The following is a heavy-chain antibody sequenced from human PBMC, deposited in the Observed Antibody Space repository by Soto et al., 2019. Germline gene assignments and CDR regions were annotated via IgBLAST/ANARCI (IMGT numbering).Heavy chain of an antibody. V-gene: IGHV3-15*01. CDR3: TTEARPPVYSSSWFKGFGGEDY. J-gene: IGHJ4*02. Sequence: GGSLRLSCAASGFTFSNAWMSWVRQAPGKGLEWVGRIKSKTDGGTTDYAAPVKGRFTISRDDSKNTLYLQMNSLKTEDTAVYYCTTEARPPVYSSSWFKGFGGEDYWGQGTLVTVSS. CDR2: IKSKTDGGTT. CDR1: GFTFSNAW. D-gene: IGHD6-13*01.